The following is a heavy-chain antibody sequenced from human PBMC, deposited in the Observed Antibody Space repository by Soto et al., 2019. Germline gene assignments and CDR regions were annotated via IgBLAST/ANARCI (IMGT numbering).Heavy chain of an antibody. V-gene: IGHV3-21*01. D-gene: IGHD2-15*01. Sequence: SLRLSCAASGFTFSSFSMNWVRQAPGKGLEWVASIGGGSRYIYYADSLRGRVTVSRDNAENSLYLQMNGLRADDTAVYYCARGGPYCSGPTCYSFDYWGQGTLVTVSS. CDR2: IGGGSRYI. J-gene: IGHJ4*02. CDR1: GFTFSSFS. CDR3: ARGGPYCSGPTCYSFDY.